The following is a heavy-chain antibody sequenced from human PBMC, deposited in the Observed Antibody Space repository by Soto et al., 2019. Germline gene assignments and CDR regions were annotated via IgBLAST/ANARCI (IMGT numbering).Heavy chain of an antibody. CDR1: GGSISSSSYY. J-gene: IGHJ3*02. CDR2: IYYSGST. Sequence: QLQLQESGPGLVKPSETLSLTCTVSGGSISSSSYYWGWIRQPPGKGLEWIGIIYYSGSTYYNPSLESRVTISLDTSKNQFSLKLRSVTAAATAVYYCARRGGVATNAFDIWGQGTMVTVSS. CDR3: ARRGGVATNAFDI. V-gene: IGHV4-39*01. D-gene: IGHD5-12*01.